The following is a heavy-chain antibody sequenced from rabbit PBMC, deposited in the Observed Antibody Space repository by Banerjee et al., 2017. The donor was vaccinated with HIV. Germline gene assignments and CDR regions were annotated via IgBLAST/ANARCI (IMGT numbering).Heavy chain of an antibody. Sequence: QSLEESGGDLVKPGASLTLTCTASGFSFSSSHHMCWVRQAPGKGLEWIACIVVDSSDITYYANWAKGRFTISKTSSTTVTLQMTSLTAADTATYFCARTAGYLDDGDGYFKLWGPGTLVTDS. D-gene: IGHD2-1*01. J-gene: IGHJ4*01. V-gene: IGHV1S40*01. CDR3: ARTAGYLDDGDGYFKL. CDR1: GFSFSSSHH. CDR2: IVVDSSDIT.